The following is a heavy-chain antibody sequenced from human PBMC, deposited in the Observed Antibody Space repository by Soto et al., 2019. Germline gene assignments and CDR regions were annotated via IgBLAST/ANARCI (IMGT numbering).Heavy chain of an antibody. Sequence: EVQLVESGGGLIQPAGSLRLSCAASGFTVSSNYMSWVRQAPGKGLEWVSVIYSGGSTYYADSVKGRFTISRDNSKNTLYLQMNSLRAEDTAVYYCASAGSGWYRRAYGMDVWGQGTTVTVSS. CDR3: ASAGSGWYRRAYGMDV. CDR1: GFTVSSNY. CDR2: IYSGGST. D-gene: IGHD6-19*01. V-gene: IGHV3-53*01. J-gene: IGHJ6*02.